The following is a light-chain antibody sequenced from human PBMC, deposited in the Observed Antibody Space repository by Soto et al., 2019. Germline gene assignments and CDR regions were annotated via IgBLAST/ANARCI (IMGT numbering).Light chain of an antibody. CDR1: RSNIGAGYE. CDR2: ENN. CDR3: QSYDSSLSGYV. Sequence: QSVLTPPPSVSEAPGQRVTISCTGSRSNIGAGYEAHWYQQVPGTAPKLLIYENNNRPSGVPDRFSGSKSGTSASLAITGLQADDEAEYYCQSYDSSLSGYVFGTGTKITVL. J-gene: IGLJ1*01. V-gene: IGLV1-40*01.